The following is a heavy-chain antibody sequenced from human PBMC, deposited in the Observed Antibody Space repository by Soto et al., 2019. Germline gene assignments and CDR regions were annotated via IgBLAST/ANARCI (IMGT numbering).Heavy chain of an antibody. CDR3: ARGSCSGGSCYSGSNWFDP. CDR2: IYPSGSI. J-gene: IGHJ5*02. V-gene: IGHV4-4*02. Sequence: QVQLQESGPGLVKPSGTLSLTCAVSSGSISTANWWSWVRQPPGKRLEWLGEIYPSGSINYNPSLTSRVNISIDKSKRQFSLKLSSVTAADTGVYYCARGSCSGGSCYSGSNWFDPWGQGTLVNVSS. CDR1: SGSISTANW. D-gene: IGHD2-15*01.